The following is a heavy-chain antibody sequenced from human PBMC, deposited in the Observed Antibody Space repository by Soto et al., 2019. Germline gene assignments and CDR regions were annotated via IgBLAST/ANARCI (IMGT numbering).Heavy chain of an antibody. V-gene: IGHV4-31*03. CDR1: GGSISSCGYY. CDR2: IYYSGSI. Sequence: KPSETLSLTCTVSGGSISSCGYYWNWIRQHPGKGLEWIGYIYYSGSIYYNPSLKSRVTISVDTSKNQFSLKLSSVTAADTAVYYCARSVFPWGQGTLVTVSS. J-gene: IGHJ5*02. CDR3: ARSVFP.